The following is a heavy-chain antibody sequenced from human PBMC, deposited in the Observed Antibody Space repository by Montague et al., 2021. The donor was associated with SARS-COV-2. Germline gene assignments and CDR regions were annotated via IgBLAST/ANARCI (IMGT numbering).Heavy chain of an antibody. V-gene: IGHV4-59*01. CDR3: ARGINSAGSYYCHLDV. J-gene: IGHJ6*02. D-gene: IGHD2/OR15-2a*01. CDR2: MYNSENT. Sequence: SETLSLTCNVAGGSMSGYNWSWIRQPPGKGLQWIGSMYNSENTGXNPSLKSRVTISVDTSKKQFSLRLSSVTAADTAVYFCARGINSAGSYYCHLDVWGQGTTVTVSS. CDR1: GGSMSGYN.